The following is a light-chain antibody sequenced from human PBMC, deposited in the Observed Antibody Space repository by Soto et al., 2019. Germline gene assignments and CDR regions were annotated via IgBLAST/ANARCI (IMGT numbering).Light chain of an antibody. CDR2: EAS. CDR3: HPTYSHPDT. CDR1: QSIDTD. Sequence: DIRMTQSPSSLSASVGDRVTITCRASQSIDTDLNWYQQHPAKAPNALIYEASNLQSGVPSRFSGSGSVTDFTLTISGLQPVDSATYYCHPTYSHPDTFGQGTKVDIK. J-gene: IGKJ1*01. V-gene: IGKV1-39*01.